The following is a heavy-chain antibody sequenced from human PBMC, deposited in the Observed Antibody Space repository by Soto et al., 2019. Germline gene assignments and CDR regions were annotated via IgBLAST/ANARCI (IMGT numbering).Heavy chain of an antibody. CDR1: GGSISSYY. CDR2: IYTSGST. V-gene: IGHV4-4*07. D-gene: IGHD2-2*01. Sequence: SETLSLTCTVSGGSISSYYWSWIRQPAGKGLEWIGRIYTSGSTNYNPYLNIRVTMSVDTSKNQFSLTLSSVTAADTAVYYCARAARVAPAASLGPRYRSGHVDYWGQGTLVTVSS. CDR3: ARAARVAPAASLGPRYRSGHVDY. J-gene: IGHJ4*02.